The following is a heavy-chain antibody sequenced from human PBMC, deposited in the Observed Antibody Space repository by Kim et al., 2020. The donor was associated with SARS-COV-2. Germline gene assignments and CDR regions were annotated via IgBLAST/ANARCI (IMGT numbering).Heavy chain of an antibody. J-gene: IGHJ6*02. CDR2: IRSKAYGGTT. D-gene: IGHD5-18*01. Sequence: GGSLRLSCTASGFTFGDYAMSWVRQAPGKGLEWVGFIRSKAYGGTTEYAASVKGRFTISRDDSKSIAYLQMNSLKTEDTAVYYCTRESDTAMVTYYYYYGMDVWGQGTTVTVSS. CDR3: TRESDTAMVTYYYYYGMDV. V-gene: IGHV3-49*04. CDR1: GFTFGDYA.